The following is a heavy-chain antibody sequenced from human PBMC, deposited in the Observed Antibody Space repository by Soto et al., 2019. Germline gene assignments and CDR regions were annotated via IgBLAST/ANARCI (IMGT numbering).Heavy chain of an antibody. CDR1: GGSLSDNF. CDR3: VRGPAGSGWSYDY. Sequence: QVHLQQWGARLLKPSETLSLTCAVDGGSLSDNFWSWICQTPGKGLAMIGEINPSGSTKYNPSLKSRVTISKDKSRNQVSLRMSSVTAADPALYYCVRGPAGSGWSYDYWGQGTLVTVSS. V-gene: IGHV4-34*01. CDR2: INPSGST. D-gene: IGHD6-19*01. J-gene: IGHJ4*02.